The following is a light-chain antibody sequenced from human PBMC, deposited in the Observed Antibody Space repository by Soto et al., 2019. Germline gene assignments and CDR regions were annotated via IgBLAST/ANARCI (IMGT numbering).Light chain of an antibody. Sequence: QSALTQPPSASGSPGRSVTISCTGTSSDVGSYDYVSWYQQHPGKAPKLMIYEVSKRPSGVPDRFSGSKSGNTAFLTVSGLQAEDEAAYYCSSYAGSNNFVLGNGTKVTVL. V-gene: IGLV2-8*01. J-gene: IGLJ1*01. CDR2: EVS. CDR1: SSDVGSYDY. CDR3: SSYAGSNNFV.